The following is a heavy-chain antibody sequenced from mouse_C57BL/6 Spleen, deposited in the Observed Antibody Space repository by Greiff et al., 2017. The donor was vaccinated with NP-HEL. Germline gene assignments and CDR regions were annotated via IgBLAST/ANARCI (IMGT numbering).Heavy chain of an antibody. CDR1: GYTFTSYW. J-gene: IGHJ1*03. CDR3: TRRGYGSSYGWYFDV. Sequence: VQLQQSGTVLARPGASVKMSCKTSGYTFTSYWMHWVKQRPGQGLEWIGAIYPGNSDTSYNQKFKGKAKLTAVTSASTAYMELSSLTNEDSAVYYCTRRGYGSSYGWYFDVWGTGTTVTVSS. V-gene: IGHV1-5*01. CDR2: IYPGNSDT. D-gene: IGHD1-1*01.